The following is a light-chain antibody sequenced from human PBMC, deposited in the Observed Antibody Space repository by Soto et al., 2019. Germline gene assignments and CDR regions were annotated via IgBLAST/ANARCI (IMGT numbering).Light chain of an antibody. Sequence: QSVLTQPRSVSGSPGQSVTISCTGTSSDVGGYNYVSWYQHHPGKVPKLMIYDVNKRPSGVPDRFSGSKSGNTASLTISGLQAEDEADYYCSSYAGSYTYVLGTGTRSPS. CDR1: SSDVGGYNY. V-gene: IGLV2-11*01. J-gene: IGLJ1*01. CDR2: DVN. CDR3: SSYAGSYTYV.